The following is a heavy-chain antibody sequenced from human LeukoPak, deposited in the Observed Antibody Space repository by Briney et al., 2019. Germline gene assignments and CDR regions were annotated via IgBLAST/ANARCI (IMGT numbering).Heavy chain of an antibody. V-gene: IGHV3-33*01. J-gene: IGHJ1*01. CDR2: IWYDGSNK. Sequence: PGRSLRLSCAASGFTFSSYGMHWVRQAPGKGPEGVAVIWYDGSNKYYGDSVKGRFTISRDNSKKTLYLQMNSLRVEDTAVYYCARGDGYNDAEYLQHWGQGTLVTVS. CDR1: GFTFSSYG. D-gene: IGHD5-24*01. CDR3: ARGDGYNDAEYLQH.